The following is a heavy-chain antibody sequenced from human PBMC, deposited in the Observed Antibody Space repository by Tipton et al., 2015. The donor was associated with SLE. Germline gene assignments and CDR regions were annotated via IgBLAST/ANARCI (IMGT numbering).Heavy chain of an antibody. CDR1: GGSISSSSYY. CDR2: INHSGST. CDR3: ARQPVYYYYYMDV. J-gene: IGHJ6*03. Sequence: TLSLTCTVSGGSISSSSYYWSWIRQPPGKGLEWIGEINHSGSTNYNPSLKSRVTISVDTSKNQFSLKLNSVTAADTAVYYCARQPVYYYYYMDVWGKGTTVTVSS. V-gene: IGHV4-39*01.